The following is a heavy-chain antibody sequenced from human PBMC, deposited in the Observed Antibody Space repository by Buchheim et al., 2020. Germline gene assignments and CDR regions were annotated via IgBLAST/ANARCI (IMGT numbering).Heavy chain of an antibody. CDR2: ITYDGSNK. Sequence: QVQLVESGGGVVQPGRSLRLSCAASGFTFSSYGMHWVRQAPGKGLEWVAFITYDGSNKYYADSVKGRFTISRDNAKNTLYLQMNSLRAEDTAVYYCARDLDGYCSSTSCYTRSGYFDLWGRGTL. J-gene: IGHJ2*01. CDR1: GFTFSSYG. V-gene: IGHV3-30*03. CDR3: ARDLDGYCSSTSCYTRSGYFDL. D-gene: IGHD2-2*02.